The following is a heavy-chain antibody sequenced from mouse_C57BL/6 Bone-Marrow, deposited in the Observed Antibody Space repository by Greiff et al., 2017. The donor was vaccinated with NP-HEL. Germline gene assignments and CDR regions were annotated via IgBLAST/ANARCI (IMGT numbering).Heavy chain of an antibody. D-gene: IGHD4-1*01. CDR2: ISSGGSYT. CDR1: GFTFSSYG. CDR3: ARNWDRFDY. Sequence: EVKVVESGGDLVKPGGSLKLSCAASGFTFSSYGMSWVRQTPDKRLEWVATISSGGSYTYYPDSVKGRFTISRDNAKNTLYLQMSSLKSEDTAMYCCARNWDRFDYWGKGTTLTVSS. J-gene: IGHJ2*01. V-gene: IGHV5-6*01.